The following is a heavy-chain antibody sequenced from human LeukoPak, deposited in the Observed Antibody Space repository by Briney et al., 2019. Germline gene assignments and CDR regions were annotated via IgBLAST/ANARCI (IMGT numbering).Heavy chain of an antibody. V-gene: IGHV4-59*01. CDR1: GGSISSYY. J-gene: IGHJ3*02. CDR3: ARDRGQWLPRIDAFDI. CDR2: IYYSGST. Sequence: SETLSLTCTVSGGSISSYYWSWVRQPPEKGLEWIGYIYYSGSTNYNPSLKSRVTISVDTSKNQFSLKLSSVTAADTAVYYCARDRGQWLPRIDAFDIWGQGTMVTVSS. D-gene: IGHD6-19*01.